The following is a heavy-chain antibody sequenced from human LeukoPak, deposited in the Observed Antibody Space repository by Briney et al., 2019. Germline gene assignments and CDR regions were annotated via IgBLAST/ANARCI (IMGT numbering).Heavy chain of an antibody. CDR1: GFTIGDHA. D-gene: IGHD3-16*01. CDR2: ILGGGDRT. J-gene: IGHJ4*02. CDR3: AKDLVSRRRLGISEKVDY. Sequence: PGGSLRLSCTVSGFTIGDHAMNWFRQAPGRGLEWVSRILGGGDRTSHADSVKGRPTISTDNSKNTLCLAMNRLTADDTAVNYCAKDLVSRRRLGISEKVDYWGRGTLVTDSS. V-gene: IGHV3-23*01.